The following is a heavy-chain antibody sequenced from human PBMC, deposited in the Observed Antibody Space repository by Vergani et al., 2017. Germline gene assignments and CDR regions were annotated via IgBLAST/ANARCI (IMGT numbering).Heavy chain of an antibody. V-gene: IGHV4-39*07. CDR3: ARFSRRPVFWGYSYGYVYVDDAFDI. CDR1: GGSISSSSYY. Sequence: QLQLQESGPGLVKPSETLSLTCTVSGGSISSSSYYWGWIRQPPGKGLEWIGSIYYSGSTYYNPSLKSRVTISVDTSKNQFSLKLSSVTAADTAVYYCARFSRRPVFWGYSYGYVYVDDAFDIWGQGTMVTVSS. D-gene: IGHD5-18*01. J-gene: IGHJ3*02. CDR2: IYYSGST.